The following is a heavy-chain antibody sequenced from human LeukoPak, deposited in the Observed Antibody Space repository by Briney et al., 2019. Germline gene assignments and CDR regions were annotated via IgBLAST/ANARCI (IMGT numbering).Heavy chain of an antibody. Sequence: SETLSLTCTVSGGSISSFYWSWIRQLPGKGLEWIGYIYYSGNTNYNPSLKNRVTISVDTSKNQFSLKLSSVTAADTAVYYCARGYSGSYGRFDYWGQGTLATVSS. J-gene: IGHJ4*02. CDR2: IYYSGNT. D-gene: IGHD1-26*01. V-gene: IGHV4-59*01. CDR1: GGSISSFY. CDR3: ARGYSGSYGRFDY.